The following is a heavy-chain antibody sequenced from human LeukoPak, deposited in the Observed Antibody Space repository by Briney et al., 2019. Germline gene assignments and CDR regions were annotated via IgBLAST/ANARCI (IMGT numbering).Heavy chain of an antibody. CDR3: ARDRDDVLTYEY. V-gene: IGHV3-15*01. CDR2: IKSKTDGGTT. D-gene: IGHD3-9*01. CDR1: GFTFSNAW. J-gene: IGHJ4*02. Sequence: GGSLRLSCAASGFTFSNAWMSWVRQASGKGLEWVGRIKSKTDGGTTDYAAPVKGRFTFSRDDPKNTLYLQMDSLKTDDTVVYYCARDRDDVLTYEYWGQGTLVTVSS.